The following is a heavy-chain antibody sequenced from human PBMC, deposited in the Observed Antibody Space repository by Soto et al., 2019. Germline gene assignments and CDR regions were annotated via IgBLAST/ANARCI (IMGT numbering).Heavy chain of an antibody. V-gene: IGHV3-23*01. CDR3: AKNDCWSGYPKGSDY. J-gene: IGHJ4*02. Sequence: VGSLRLSCAASGFTFSSYAMSWVRQAPGKGLEWVSAISGSGGSTYYADSVKGRFTISRDNSKNTLYLQMNSLRAEDTAVYYCAKNDCWSGYPKGSDYWGQGALVTVSS. D-gene: IGHD3-3*01. CDR2: ISGSGGST. CDR1: GFTFSSYA.